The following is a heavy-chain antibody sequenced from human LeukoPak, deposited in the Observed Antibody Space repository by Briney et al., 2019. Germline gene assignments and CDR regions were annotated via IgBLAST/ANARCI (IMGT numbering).Heavy chain of an antibody. Sequence: GAPVKVSCKASGYTFTSYYMHWVRQAPGQGLEWMGGIIPIFGTANYAQKFQGRVTITADESTSTAYMELSSLRSEDTAVYYCARDLHHFDWPQKESGWGQGTLVTVSS. CDR3: ARDLHHFDWPQKESG. CDR1: GYTFTSYY. D-gene: IGHD3-9*01. CDR2: IIPIFGTA. V-gene: IGHV1-69*13. J-gene: IGHJ4*02.